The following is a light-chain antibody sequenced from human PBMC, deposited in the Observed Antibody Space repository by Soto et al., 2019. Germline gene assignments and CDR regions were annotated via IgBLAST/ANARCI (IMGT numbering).Light chain of an antibody. V-gene: IGLV2-8*01. CDR3: GSFAGPVWV. CDR1: SSDIGGYDH. Sequence: QSVLTQPPSASGSPGQSVTISCTGTSSDIGGYDHVSWYRQDPGKAPKVMIYEVTKRPSGVPGRFSGSKAGNTASLTVFGLQAEDEANYYCGSFAGPVWVFGGGTKLTVL. CDR2: EVT. J-gene: IGLJ3*02.